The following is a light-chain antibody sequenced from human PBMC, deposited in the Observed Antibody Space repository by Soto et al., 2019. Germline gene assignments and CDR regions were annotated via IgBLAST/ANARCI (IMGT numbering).Light chain of an antibody. V-gene: IGKV3-20*01. CDR1: QCVTNSL. CDR2: GAL. J-gene: IGKJ1*01. Sequence: EIVLTQSPGTLSLSPGERATLSCRASQCVTNSLLACYQQKRGQAPRLLVYGAYGALYRATGLPAKFIGNGSGNDHTLTISRLEPADFAGYYCQQHAKRPWTFGQGTKVEIK. CDR3: QQHAKRPWT.